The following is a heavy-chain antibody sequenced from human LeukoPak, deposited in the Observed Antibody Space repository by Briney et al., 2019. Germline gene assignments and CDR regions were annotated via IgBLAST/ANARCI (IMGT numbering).Heavy chain of an antibody. CDR3: ARDPPDRYCSGGSCYSNWLDP. Sequence: GGSLRLSCAASGFTFSSYAMSWVRQAPGKGLEWVSAISGSGGSTYYADSVKGRFTISRDNSKNTLYLQMNSLRAEDTAVYYCARDPPDRYCSGGSCYSNWLDPWGQGTLVTVSS. V-gene: IGHV3-23*01. CDR2: ISGSGGST. D-gene: IGHD2-15*01. J-gene: IGHJ5*02. CDR1: GFTFSSYA.